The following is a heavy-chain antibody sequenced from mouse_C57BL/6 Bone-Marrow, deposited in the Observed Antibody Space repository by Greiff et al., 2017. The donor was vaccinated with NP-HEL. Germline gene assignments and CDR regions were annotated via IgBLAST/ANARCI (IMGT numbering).Heavy chain of an antibody. J-gene: IGHJ3*01. D-gene: IGHD1-1*01. CDR2: ISDGGSYT. V-gene: IGHV5-4*03. CDR1: GFTFSSYA. Sequence: EVKVEESGGGLVKPGGSLKLSCAASGFTFSSYAMSWVRQTPEKRLEWVATISDGGSYTYYPDNVKGRFTISRDNAKNNLYLQMSHLKSEDTAMYYCARKTYYYGSSPAWFAYWGQGTLVTVSA. CDR3: ARKTYYYGSSPAWFAY.